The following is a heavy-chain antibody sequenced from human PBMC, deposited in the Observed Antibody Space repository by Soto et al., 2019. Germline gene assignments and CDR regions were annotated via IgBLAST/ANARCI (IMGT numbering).Heavy chain of an antibody. D-gene: IGHD2-15*01. J-gene: IGHJ4*02. CDR3: ARKAGGGTYYILDF. V-gene: IGHV1-69*01. CDR1: ADSFSSYA. CDR2: IIPILTTA. Sequence: QVQVVQSGAEVKKPGSSVKASCKVSADSFSSYAISWVRQAPGQGLEWMGGIIPILTTANYAQKFQDRVTITADEATSTAYMEVISLTSEDTAVYYCARKAGGGTYYILDFWGQGTLVTVSS.